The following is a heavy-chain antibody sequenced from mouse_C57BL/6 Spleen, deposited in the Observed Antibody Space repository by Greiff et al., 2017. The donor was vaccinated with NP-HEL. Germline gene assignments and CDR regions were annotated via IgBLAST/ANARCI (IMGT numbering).Heavy chain of an antibody. V-gene: IGHV1-52*01. Sequence: VQLQQPGAELVRPGSSVKLSCKASGYTFTSYWMHWVKQRPIQGLEWIGNIDPSDSETHYNQKFKDKATLTVDKSSITAYMQLSSLTSEDSAVYYCALYYYGSSPFAYWGQGTLVTVSA. CDR1: GYTFTSYW. CDR3: ALYYYGSSPFAY. D-gene: IGHD1-1*01. CDR2: IDPSDSET. J-gene: IGHJ3*01.